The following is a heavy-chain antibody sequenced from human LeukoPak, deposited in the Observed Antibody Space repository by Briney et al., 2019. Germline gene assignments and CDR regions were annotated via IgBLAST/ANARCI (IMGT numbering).Heavy chain of an antibody. CDR3: AREDGGNDFFDF. CDR2: IIPYSGNA. V-gene: IGHV1-18*01. J-gene: IGHJ4*02. Sequence: ASVKVSCKASGYSFSTYSISWVRQAPGQGLEWVGSIIPYSGNANSAESLQARVTLTTDTSTNTAYLELRSLRSDDTAVYYCAREDGGNDFFDFWGQGSLVTASS. CDR1: GYSFSTYS. D-gene: IGHD1-1*01.